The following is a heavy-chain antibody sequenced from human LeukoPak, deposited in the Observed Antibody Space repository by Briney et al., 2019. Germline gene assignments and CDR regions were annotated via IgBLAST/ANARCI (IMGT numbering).Heavy chain of an antibody. D-gene: IGHD3-22*01. CDR2: MFYSEST. CDR3: ARDGPDSSGSHDAFDI. CDR1: GASVSDGNYY. V-gene: IGHV4-61*01. Sequence: SETLSLTCSVSGASVSDGNYYWSWIRQPPGKGLEWIGYMFYSESTKYNPSLKSRVTISVDKSKNQFSPHMSSVTAADTAVYYCARDGPDSSGSHDAFDIWGQGTMVTVSS. J-gene: IGHJ3*02.